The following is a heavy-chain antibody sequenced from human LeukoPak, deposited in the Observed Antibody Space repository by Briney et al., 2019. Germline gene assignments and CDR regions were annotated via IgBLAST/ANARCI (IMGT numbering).Heavy chain of an antibody. CDR1: GYSFTNYW. Sequence: GESLKISCKGSGYSFTNYWIGWVRQMPDKSLEWMGIIYPGDSDTRYSQSFQGQVTISADKSISIAYLQWRSLQASDTAMYYCARLKKDYGGNSGSDYWGQGTLVTVSS. D-gene: IGHD4-23*01. V-gene: IGHV5-51*01. CDR2: IYPGDSDT. CDR3: ARLKKDYGGNSGSDY. J-gene: IGHJ4*02.